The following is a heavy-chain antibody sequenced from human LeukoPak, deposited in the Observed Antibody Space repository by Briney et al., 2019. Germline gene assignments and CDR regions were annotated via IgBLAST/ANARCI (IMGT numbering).Heavy chain of an antibody. CDR3: AKAFSRSYDYGPSDH. V-gene: IGHV3-23*01. CDR2: ISGSGGST. CDR1: GFTFRSYA. Sequence: GGSLRLSCAVSGFTFRSYAMSWVRQAPGKGLEWVSGISGSGGSTDYADSVKGRFIISRDNSKNTLYLQVNSLRVEDTAVYFCAKAFSRSYDYGPSDHWGQGTLVTVSS. J-gene: IGHJ4*02. D-gene: IGHD4/OR15-4a*01.